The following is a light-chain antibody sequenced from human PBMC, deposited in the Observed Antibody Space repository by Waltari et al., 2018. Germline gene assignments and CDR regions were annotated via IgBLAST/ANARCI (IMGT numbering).Light chain of an antibody. Sequence: EIVLTQSPGTLPLSPGERATLSGRASQTVRTTYLAWYQQKPGQAPTLRIYGASSRATGIPDRCSGSGSGTDFSLTISSLEPEDFAVYYCQQYDISPLTFGGGTKVEIK. CDR1: QTVRTTY. CDR2: GAS. J-gene: IGKJ4*01. CDR3: QQYDISPLT. V-gene: IGKV3-20*01.